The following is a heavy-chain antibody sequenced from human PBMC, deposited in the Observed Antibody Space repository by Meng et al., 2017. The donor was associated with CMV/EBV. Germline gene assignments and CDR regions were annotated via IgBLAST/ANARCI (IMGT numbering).Heavy chain of an antibody. CDR3: ARDDIVVVPAARGFDY. V-gene: IGHV4-4*07. J-gene: IGHJ4*02. CDR2: IYTSGST. Sequence: GPALVKPSETLSLPCTASGGSISSYYWRWIRQPAAKGLEWIGRIYTSGSTNYNPSLKRRVTMSVDPSKNQFSLKLRSVTAADTAVYYCARDDIVVVPAARGFDYWGQGTLVTVSS. CDR1: GGSISSYY. D-gene: IGHD2-2*01.